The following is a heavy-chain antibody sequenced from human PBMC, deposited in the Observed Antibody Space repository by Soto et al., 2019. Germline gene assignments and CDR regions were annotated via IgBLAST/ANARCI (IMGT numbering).Heavy chain of an antibody. D-gene: IGHD4-17*01. V-gene: IGHV2-5*02. Sequence: QITLKESGPPLVRPAQTLTLTCAFSGFSLTTTSMGVAWIRQPPGKALEWLALIYWDDDQRYSPSLKDRLTTPKDTPRSRVFLQLSNMNPEDTATSFCPHAGDYDLLSFDHWAPETLVTVSS. CDR1: GFSLTTTSMG. J-gene: IGHJ4*02. CDR2: IYWDDDQ. CDR3: PHAGDYDLLSFDH.